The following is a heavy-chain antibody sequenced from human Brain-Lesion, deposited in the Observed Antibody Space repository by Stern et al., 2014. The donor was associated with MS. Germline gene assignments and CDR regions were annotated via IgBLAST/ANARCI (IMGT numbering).Heavy chain of an antibody. D-gene: IGHD3-3*01. CDR1: GYIFTGYY. Sequence: VQLVESGAEVKKPGASVKVSCKTSGYIFTGYYIHWVRQAPGQGLEWMAWLNPNTGGAKYAQTFQGRVTISRDTYTSTGYLELSSLTSDDTAVYYCARDQRGITIFGVVTDYYYLGMDVWGQGTTVTVSS. CDR2: LNPNTGGA. CDR3: ARDQRGITIFGVVTDYYYLGMDV. J-gene: IGHJ6*02. V-gene: IGHV1-2*02.